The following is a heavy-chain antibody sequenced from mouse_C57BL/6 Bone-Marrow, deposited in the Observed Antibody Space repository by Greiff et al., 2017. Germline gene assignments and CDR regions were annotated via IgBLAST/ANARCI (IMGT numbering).Heavy chain of an antibody. V-gene: IGHV1-80*01. CDR3: ARDWDYFDY. Sequence: VQGVESGAELVKPGASVKISCKASGYAFSSYWMNWVKQRPGKGLEWIGQIYPGDGDNKYNGKFKGKATLTAAKSSSTAYMQLSSLTSEDSAVDFCARDWDYFDYWGQGTTLTVSS. D-gene: IGHD4-1*01. CDR1: GYAFSSYW. J-gene: IGHJ2*01. CDR2: IYPGDGDN.